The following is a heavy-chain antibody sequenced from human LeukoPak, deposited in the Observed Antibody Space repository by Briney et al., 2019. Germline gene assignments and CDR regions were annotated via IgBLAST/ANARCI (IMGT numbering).Heavy chain of an antibody. CDR3: ASLSRVAGTFSAFLF. J-gene: IGHJ4*02. CDR2: VSYSGST. Sequence: PSETLSLTCSVAGGSMSIYYWSWIRQPPGKGLEWIGYVSYSGSTNYNPSLKSRVTISVDTSKNQFSLKLSSVTAADTAVYYCASLSRVAGTFSAFLFWGQGTLVTVSS. CDR1: GGSMSIYY. V-gene: IGHV4-59*01. D-gene: IGHD2-15*01.